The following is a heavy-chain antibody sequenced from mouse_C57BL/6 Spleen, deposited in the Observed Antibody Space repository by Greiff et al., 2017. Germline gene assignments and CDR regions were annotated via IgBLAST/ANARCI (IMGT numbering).Heavy chain of an antibody. J-gene: IGHJ4*01. CDR2: INPNNGGT. V-gene: IGHV1-26*01. D-gene: IGHD2-14*01. CDR1: GYTFTDYY. Sequence: EVQLQQSGPELVKPGASVKISCKASGYTFTDYYMNWVKQSHGKSLEWIGDINPNNGGTSYNQKFKGKATLTVDKSSSTAYMELRSLTSEDSAVYYCARRGYRAMDYWGQGTSVTVSS. CDR3: ARRGYRAMDY.